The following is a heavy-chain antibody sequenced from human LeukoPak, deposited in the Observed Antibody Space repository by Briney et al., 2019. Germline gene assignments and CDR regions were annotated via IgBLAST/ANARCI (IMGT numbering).Heavy chain of an antibody. V-gene: IGHV4-39*07. J-gene: IGHJ1*01. CDR3: ARHDATSVPRQHFRL. Sequence: SETLSLTCTVSGGSISSSSYYWGWIRQPPGKGLEWIGSIYYSGSTYYNPSLKSRVTISVDTSKNQFSLKLSSVTAADTAVYYCARHDATSVPRQHFRLWGQGTLVTVSS. CDR1: GGSISSSSYY. D-gene: IGHD1-26*01. CDR2: IYYSGST.